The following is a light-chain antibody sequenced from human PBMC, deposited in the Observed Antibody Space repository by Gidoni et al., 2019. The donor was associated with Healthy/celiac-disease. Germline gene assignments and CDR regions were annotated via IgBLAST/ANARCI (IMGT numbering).Light chain of an antibody. J-gene: IGKJ2*01. V-gene: IGKV3-11*01. CDR2: DAS. CDR1: QSVISY. Sequence: EIVLTQSPATLSLSPGERATLPCRASQSVISYLAWYQQKPGQATTLLLYDASNRATGIPARFSGSRSGTDFSLTISSLEPEDFAVYYCQQRSNWPLYTFGQGTKLEIK. CDR3: QQRSNWPLYT.